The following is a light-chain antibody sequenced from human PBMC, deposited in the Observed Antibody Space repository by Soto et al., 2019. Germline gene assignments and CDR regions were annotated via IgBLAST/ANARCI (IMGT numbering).Light chain of an antibody. J-gene: IGKJ2*01. CDR1: QSVSSSY. CDR3: QQYGSSPLYT. V-gene: IGKV3-20*01. CDR2: GAS. Sequence: IVLTKSPGTLYLSPGERATLSCRASQSVSSSYLAWYQQKPGQAPRLLIYGASSRATGIPDRFSGSGSGTDFTLTISRLEPEDFAVYYCQQYGSSPLYTFGQGTKLEIK.